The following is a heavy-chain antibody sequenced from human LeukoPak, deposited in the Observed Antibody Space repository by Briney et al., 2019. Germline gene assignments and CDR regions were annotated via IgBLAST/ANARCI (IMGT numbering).Heavy chain of an antibody. D-gene: IGHD2-2*02. CDR2: INLNSGGT. V-gene: IGHV1-2*02. CDR1: GYTFTGYY. CDR3: ATDTGVVPAAIL. Sequence: ASVKVSCKASGYTFTGYYMHWVRQAPGQGLEWMGWINLNSGGTNYAQKFQGRVTMTRDTSISTAYMELSRLRSDDTAVYYCATDTGVVPAAILWGQGTLVTVPS. J-gene: IGHJ4*02.